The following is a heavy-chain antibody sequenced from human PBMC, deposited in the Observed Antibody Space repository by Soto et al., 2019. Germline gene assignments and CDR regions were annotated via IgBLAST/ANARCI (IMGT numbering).Heavy chain of an antibody. V-gene: IGHV3-30*03. CDR2: MSYDGSDT. Sequence: QVQLVESGGGVVQPGRSLRLSCVGSGFIFSNNGMHWVRQTPGKGLEWVAFMSYDGSDTFYADSVKGRFTIYRDNAKNTLFLYMSNLRAEDTAMYYCTIVRLADSALDHWGQGTLVPVSS. CDR1: GFIFSNNG. CDR3: TIVRLADSALDH. J-gene: IGHJ4*02. D-gene: IGHD3-10*02.